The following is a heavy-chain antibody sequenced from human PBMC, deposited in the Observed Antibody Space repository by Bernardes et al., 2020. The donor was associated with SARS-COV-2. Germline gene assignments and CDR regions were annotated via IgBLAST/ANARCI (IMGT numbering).Heavy chain of an antibody. J-gene: IGHJ6*02. CDR2: IYTSGST. D-gene: IGHD3-3*01. V-gene: IGHV4-4*07. Sequence: SETLSLTRTVSGGSISSYYWSWIRQPAGKGLEWIGRIYTSGSTNYNPSLKSRVTMSVDTSKNQFSLKLSSVTAADTAVYYCARDGDYYDFWSGYSYGMDVWGQGTTVTVSS. CDR3: ARDGDYYDFWSGYSYGMDV. CDR1: GGSISSYY.